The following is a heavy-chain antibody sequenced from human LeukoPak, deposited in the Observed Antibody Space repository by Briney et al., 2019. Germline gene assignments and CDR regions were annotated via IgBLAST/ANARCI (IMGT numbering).Heavy chain of an antibody. V-gene: IGHV1-69*04. CDR3: ARGPTTVTTFPYYYYMDV. J-gene: IGHJ6*03. CDR1: GGTFSSYA. D-gene: IGHD4-17*01. CDR2: IIPILGIA. Sequence: GASVKVSCKASGGTFSSYAISWVRQAPGQGLEWMGRIIPILGIANYAQKFQGRVTITADKSTSTAYMELSSLRSEDTAVYYCARGPTTVTTFPYYYYMDVWGKGTTVTVSS.